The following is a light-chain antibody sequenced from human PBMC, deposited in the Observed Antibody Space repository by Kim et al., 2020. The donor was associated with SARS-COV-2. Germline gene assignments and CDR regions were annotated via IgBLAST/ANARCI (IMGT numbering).Light chain of an antibody. V-gene: IGLV7-46*01. CDR3: LLAYSGTRV. J-gene: IGLJ3*02. CDR1: TGAVTGGHF. Sequence: QAVVTQEPSLTVSPGGTVTLTCGSSTGAVTGGHFPYWLQQKPGQAPRTLVYDTTNKYSWTPARFSGSLLGGKAALTLSGAQPEDEAEYYCLLAYSGTRVFGGGTQLTVL. CDR2: DTT.